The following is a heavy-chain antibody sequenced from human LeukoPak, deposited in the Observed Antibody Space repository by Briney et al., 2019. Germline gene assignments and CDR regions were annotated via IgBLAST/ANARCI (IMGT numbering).Heavy chain of an antibody. V-gene: IGHV3-48*03. CDR1: GFTFSSCE. Sequence: PSGGSLRLSCAASGFTFSSCEMNWVRQAPGKGLEWVSYISSSGSTIYYADSVKGRFTISRDNAKNSLYLQMNSLRAEDTAVYYCASGPIRYSYGGPYYFDYWGQGTLVTVSS. CDR2: ISSSGSTI. D-gene: IGHD5-18*01. CDR3: ASGPIRYSYGGPYYFDY. J-gene: IGHJ4*02.